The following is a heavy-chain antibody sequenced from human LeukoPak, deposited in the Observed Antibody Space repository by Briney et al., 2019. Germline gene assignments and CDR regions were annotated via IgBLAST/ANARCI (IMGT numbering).Heavy chain of an antibody. CDR2: ISYDGSNK. CDR3: ARFASIAGDY. Sequence: GGSLRLSCAASGFTFSSYAMHWVRQAPGKGLEWVAVISYDGSNKYYADSVKGRFTISRDNSKNTLYLQMNSLRAEDTAVYYCARFASIAGDYWGQGTLVTASS. D-gene: IGHD6-6*01. V-gene: IGHV3-30*04. J-gene: IGHJ4*02. CDR1: GFTFSSYA.